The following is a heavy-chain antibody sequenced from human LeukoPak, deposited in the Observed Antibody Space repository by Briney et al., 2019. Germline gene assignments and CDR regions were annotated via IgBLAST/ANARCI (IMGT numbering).Heavy chain of an antibody. CDR2: IYPIDSDT. D-gene: IGHD4-23*01. CDR3: AKLRWPEGDRSSFDF. V-gene: IGHV5-51*01. Sequence: GESLKISCKTSGYSFTTYWIGWVRQMPGKGPEWMGIIYPIDSDTKYSPSFQGQVTISADKSIGTAYLQWTSLKASDTAVYYCAKLRWPEGDRSSFDFWGQGTLVTVSS. CDR1: GYSFTTYW. J-gene: IGHJ4*02.